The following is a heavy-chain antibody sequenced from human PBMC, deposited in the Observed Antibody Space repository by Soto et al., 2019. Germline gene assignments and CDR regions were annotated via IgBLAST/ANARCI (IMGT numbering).Heavy chain of an antibody. Sequence: GGSLRLSCAASGFTFSDYYMSWIRQAPGKGLEWVSYIRSSGSTIYYADSVKGRFTISRDNAKNSLYLQMNSLRAEDTAVYYWSRRYSRSSNYYSYYMDVWGKGTTVTVSS. CDR1: GFTFSDYY. V-gene: IGHV3-11*01. J-gene: IGHJ6*03. CDR3: SRRYSRSSNYYSYYMDV. CDR2: IRSSGSTI. D-gene: IGHD6-6*01.